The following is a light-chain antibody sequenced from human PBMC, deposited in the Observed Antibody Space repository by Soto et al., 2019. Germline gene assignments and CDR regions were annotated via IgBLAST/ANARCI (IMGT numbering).Light chain of an antibody. CDR2: KVS. V-gene: IGKV2-24*01. Sequence: DIVMTQTPLSSRVTLGQPASISCRSSQSLLHRDGRTSLSWLQQRPGQPPRLLIYKVSNRLSGVPDRFSGRGAGTDFTLKISRVEADDVGVYYCMQATQFPPYTFGQGTKLEIE. CDR3: MQATQFPPYT. J-gene: IGKJ2*01. CDR1: QSLLHRDGRTS.